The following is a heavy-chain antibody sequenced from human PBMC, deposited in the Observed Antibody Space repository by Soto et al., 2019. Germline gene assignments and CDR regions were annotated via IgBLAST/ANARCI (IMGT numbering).Heavy chain of an antibody. D-gene: IGHD6-19*01. J-gene: IGHJ5*02. Sequence: SQTLSLTCAISGDSVSSNSAAWNWIRQSPSRGLEWLGRTYYRSKWYNDYAVSMKSRITIKPDTSTNQFSLQLNSVTPEDTAVYYCALSSGWDSWFDPWGQGTLVTVAS. CDR1: GDSVSSNSAA. V-gene: IGHV6-1*01. CDR2: TYYRSKWYN. CDR3: ALSSGWDSWFDP.